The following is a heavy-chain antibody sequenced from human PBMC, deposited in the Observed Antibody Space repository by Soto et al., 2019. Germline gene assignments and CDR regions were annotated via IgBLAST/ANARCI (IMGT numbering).Heavy chain of an antibody. J-gene: IGHJ4*01. Sequence: QVQLRESGPGLVKPSETLSLTCNVSGGSISPHYVNWIRQPAGKGLEWIGHVHTSGSSDYSPSLNSRVTVSVDTSKKPVSLNLNSVPAADTAVYYCAREVNTSSSNYAYWGHGILATVSS. V-gene: IGHV4-4*07. CDR3: AREVNTSSSNYAY. D-gene: IGHD4-4*01. CDR1: GGSISPHY. CDR2: VHTSGSS.